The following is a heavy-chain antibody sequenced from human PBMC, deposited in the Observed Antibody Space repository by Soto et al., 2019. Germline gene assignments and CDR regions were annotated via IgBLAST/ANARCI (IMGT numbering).Heavy chain of an antibody. CDR2: IYPGDSDT. J-gene: IGHJ6*02. Sequence: PGESLKISCKGSGYSFTSYWIGWVRQMPGKGLEWMGIIYPGDSDTRYSPSFQGQVTISADKSISTAYLQWSSLKASDTAMYYCARVVAEHYYGMDVWGQGTTVTVSS. V-gene: IGHV5-51*01. D-gene: IGHD2-15*01. CDR3: ARVVAEHYYGMDV. CDR1: GYSFTSYW.